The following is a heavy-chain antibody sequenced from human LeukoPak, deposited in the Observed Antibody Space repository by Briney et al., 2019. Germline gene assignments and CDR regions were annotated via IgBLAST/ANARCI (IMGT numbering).Heavy chain of an antibody. CDR2: INPNSGGT. D-gene: IGHD3-22*01. V-gene: IGHV1-2*02. Sequence: ASVKVSCKASGYTFTGYYMHWVRQAPGQGLEWMGWINPNSGGTNYAQKFQGRVTMTRDTSISTAYMELSRLRSDDTAVYYCARAQRYYYDSSGYYYPLDYYYSGMDVWGQGTTVTVSS. CDR1: GYTFTGYY. CDR3: ARAQRYYYDSSGYYYPLDYYYSGMDV. J-gene: IGHJ6*02.